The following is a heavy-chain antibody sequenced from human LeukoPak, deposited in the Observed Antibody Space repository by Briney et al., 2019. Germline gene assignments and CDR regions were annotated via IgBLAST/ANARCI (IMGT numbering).Heavy chain of an antibody. CDR2: INPSGGST. CDR3: ARVPESTGTYYDIQLDY. Sequence: ASVKVSCKASGYTFTSYYMHWVRQAPGQGLEWMGIINPSGGSTSYAQKFQGRVTMTRDTSTSTVYMELSSLRSEDTAVYYCARVPESTGTYYDIQLDYWGQGTLVTVSS. V-gene: IGHV1-46*01. D-gene: IGHD3-9*01. J-gene: IGHJ4*02. CDR1: GYTFTSYY.